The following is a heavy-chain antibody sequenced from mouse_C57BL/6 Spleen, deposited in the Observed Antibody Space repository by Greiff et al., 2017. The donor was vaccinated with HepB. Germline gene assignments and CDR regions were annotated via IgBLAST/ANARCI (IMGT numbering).Heavy chain of an antibody. CDR2: IDPETGGT. Sequence: VQLQQSGAELVRPGASVTLSCKASGYTFTDYEMHWVKQTPVHGLEWIGAIDPETGGTAYNQKFKGKAILTADKSSSTAYMELRSLTSEDSAVYYCTRYGSYVDYWGQGTTLTVSS. D-gene: IGHD2-2*01. V-gene: IGHV1-15*01. J-gene: IGHJ2*01. CDR3: TRYGSYVDY. CDR1: GYTFTDYE.